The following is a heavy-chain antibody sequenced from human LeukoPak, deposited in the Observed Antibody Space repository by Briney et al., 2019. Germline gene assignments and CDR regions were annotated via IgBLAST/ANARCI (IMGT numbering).Heavy chain of an antibody. CDR1: GGSFSGYY. J-gene: IGHJ2*01. Sequence: SETLSLTCAVYGGSFSGYYWSWIRQPPGKGLEWIGEINHSGSTNYNPSLKSRVTISVDTSKNQFSLNLISVTAADTAVYYCASIAAAKYFDLWGRGTLVTVSS. V-gene: IGHV4-34*01. CDR2: INHSGST. CDR3: ASIAAAKYFDL. D-gene: IGHD6-13*01.